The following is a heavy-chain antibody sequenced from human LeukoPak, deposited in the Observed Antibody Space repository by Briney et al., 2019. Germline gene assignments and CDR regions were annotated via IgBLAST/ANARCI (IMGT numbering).Heavy chain of an antibody. CDR1: EFTFSTYA. D-gene: IGHD5-18*01. Sequence: PGASLRLSCVASEFTFSTYAMSWVRQAPGKGLEWVGFIRSKAYRGTTEYAASVKDRFIISRDDSRSIAYLQMNSLRTEDTALYYCTRGPIQLWMHNAMDVWGQGTMVTVSS. CDR2: IRSKAYRGTT. V-gene: IGHV3-49*02. CDR3: TRGPIQLWMHNAMDV. J-gene: IGHJ6*02.